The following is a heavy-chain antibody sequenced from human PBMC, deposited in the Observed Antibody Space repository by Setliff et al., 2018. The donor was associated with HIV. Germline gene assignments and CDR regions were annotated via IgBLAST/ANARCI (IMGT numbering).Heavy chain of an antibody. CDR1: GYKFTDYW. Sequence: PGESLKISCKGFGYKFTDYWVGWVHQMPGEGLEWMGVIYGDGSDPRYSPSFQGQVTISVDKSINTAYLRWTSLKASDTALYYCARPQYHQSSDAFDIWGQGTMVTVSS. CDR2: IYGDGSDP. J-gene: IGHJ3*02. V-gene: IGHV5-51*07. CDR3: ARPQYHQSSDAFDI.